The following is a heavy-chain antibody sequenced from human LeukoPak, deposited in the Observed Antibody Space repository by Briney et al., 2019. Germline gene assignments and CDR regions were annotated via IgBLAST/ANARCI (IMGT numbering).Heavy chain of an antibody. J-gene: IGHJ4*02. CDR2: IYYSGST. V-gene: IGHV4-59*01. CDR1: GGSISGYY. Sequence: SETLSLTCTVSGGSISGYYWMWIRRPPGKGLEWIGYIYYSGSTHYNPSLQSRVTISVDTSKNQFSLKLNSVTAADTAVYYCAREIPAAGHFDYWGQGTLVTVSS. CDR3: AREIPAAGHFDY. D-gene: IGHD6-13*01.